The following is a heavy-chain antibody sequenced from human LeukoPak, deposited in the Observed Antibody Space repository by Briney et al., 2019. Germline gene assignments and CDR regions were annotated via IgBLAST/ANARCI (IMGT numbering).Heavy chain of an antibody. CDR2: ISYDGSNK. V-gene: IGHV3-30*18. D-gene: IGHD1-26*01. Sequence: GRSLRLSCAASGFTFSSYGIHWVRQAPGKGLEWLAVISYDGSNKYYADSVKGRFTISRDNPKNTLYLEMNSLRAEDTAVYYCAKRGGSYFDYWGQGTLVTVSS. CDR1: GFTFSSYG. CDR3: AKRGGSYFDY. J-gene: IGHJ4*02.